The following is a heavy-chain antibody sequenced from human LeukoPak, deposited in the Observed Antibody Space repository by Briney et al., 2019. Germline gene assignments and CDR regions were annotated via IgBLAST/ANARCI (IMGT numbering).Heavy chain of an antibody. CDR1: GFTFSSYA. J-gene: IGHJ4*02. Sequence: GGSLRLSCAASGFTFSSYAMSWVRQAPGKGLEWVSSIPRSGGSTFYADSVEGRFTISRDNSKNTLYLQMNSLRAEDTAIYYCAKDLVTGSLDYWGQGTLVTVSS. CDR3: AKDLVTGSLDY. CDR2: IPRSGGST. D-gene: IGHD3-10*01. V-gene: IGHV3-23*01.